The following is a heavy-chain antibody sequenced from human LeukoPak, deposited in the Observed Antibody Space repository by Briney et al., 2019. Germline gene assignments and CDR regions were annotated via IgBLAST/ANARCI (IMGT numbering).Heavy chain of an antibody. CDR3: ARDGHYNPGYGKDY. Sequence: GGSLRLSCAASGFTFSAYNMHWVRQAPGKGLEWVSRIQHDGSSVQYADSVKGRFTISRDNSKNTLYLDINNLRPEDTAIYYCARDGHYNPGYGKDYWGQGTLVTVSS. CDR1: GFTFSAYN. CDR2: IQHDGSSV. V-gene: IGHV3-30-3*01. D-gene: IGHD3-9*01. J-gene: IGHJ4*02.